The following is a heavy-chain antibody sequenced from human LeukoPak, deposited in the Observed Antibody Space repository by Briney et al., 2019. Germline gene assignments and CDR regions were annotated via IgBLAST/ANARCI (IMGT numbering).Heavy chain of an antibody. V-gene: IGHV1-2*04. D-gene: IGHD6-13*01. J-gene: IGHJ3*02. Sequence: GASVKVSCKASGYTFTGYYMHWVRQAPGQGLEWKGWINPNSGGTNYAQKFQGWVTMTRDTSISTAYMELSRLRSDDTAVYYCARGGIAAAGGRDAFDIWGQGTMVTVSS. CDR2: INPNSGGT. CDR1: GYTFTGYY. CDR3: ARGGIAAAGGRDAFDI.